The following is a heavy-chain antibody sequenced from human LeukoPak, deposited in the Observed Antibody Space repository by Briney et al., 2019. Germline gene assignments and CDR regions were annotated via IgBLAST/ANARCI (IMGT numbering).Heavy chain of an antibody. CDR3: AKDESPSHSSWPSGYFDY. J-gene: IGHJ4*02. V-gene: IGHV3-23*01. D-gene: IGHD6-13*01. Sequence: GGSLRLSCAASGFTFSSYAMSWVRQAPGKGLEWVSLINGGGGSAYYADSVKGRFTISRDNAKNSLYLQMNSLRAEDTAVYYCAKDESPSHSSWPSGYFDYWGQGTLVTVSS. CDR2: INGGGGSA. CDR1: GFTFSSYA.